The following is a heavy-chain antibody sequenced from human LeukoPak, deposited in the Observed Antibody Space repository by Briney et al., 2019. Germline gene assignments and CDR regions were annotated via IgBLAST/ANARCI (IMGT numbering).Heavy chain of an antibody. CDR1: GFTFDDYA. V-gene: IGHV3-9*01. CDR3: AKDMGPKYDLNGDYFDY. D-gene: IGHD2/OR15-2a*01. J-gene: IGHJ4*02. Sequence: LPGGSLRLSCAASGFTFDDYAMHWVRQAPGKGLEWVSSISWNSGSIGYADSVKGRFTISRDNAKNSLYLQMNSLRAEDTALYYCAKDMGPKYDLNGDYFDYWGQGTLVTVSS. CDR2: ISWNSGSI.